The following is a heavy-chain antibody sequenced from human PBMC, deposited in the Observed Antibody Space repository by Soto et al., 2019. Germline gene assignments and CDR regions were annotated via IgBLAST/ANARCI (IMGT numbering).Heavy chain of an antibody. CDR2: ISGSGGST. Sequence: PGESLKISCAASGFTFSSYAMSWVRQAPGKGLEWVSAISGSGGSTYYADSVKGRFTISRDNSKNTLYLQMNSLRAEDTAVYYCAKDSQGSPKPWMKWLKLRGDAFDIWGQGTMVTVSS. V-gene: IGHV3-23*01. CDR3: AKDSQGSPKPWMKWLKLRGDAFDI. D-gene: IGHD3-22*01. J-gene: IGHJ3*02. CDR1: GFTFSSYA.